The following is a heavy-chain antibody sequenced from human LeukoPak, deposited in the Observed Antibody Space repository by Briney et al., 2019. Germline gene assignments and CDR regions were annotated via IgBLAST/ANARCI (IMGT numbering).Heavy chain of an antibody. CDR3: ARGVYGYCSGGSCHPLQFDY. Sequence: PGGSLRLSCAASGLTFSDYYMSWIRQAPGKGLEWVSYISSSGSTIYYADSVKGRFTISRDNAKNSLYLQMNSLRAEDTAVYYCARGVYGYCSGGSCHPLQFDYWGQGTLVTVSS. D-gene: IGHD2-15*01. V-gene: IGHV3-11*01. CDR2: ISSSGSTI. J-gene: IGHJ4*02. CDR1: GLTFSDYY.